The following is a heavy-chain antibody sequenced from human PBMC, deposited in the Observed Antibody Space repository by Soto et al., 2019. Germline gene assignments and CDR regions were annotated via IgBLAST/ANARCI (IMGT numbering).Heavy chain of an antibody. CDR3: ARAAAKPDCGGDCYPEGNCDY. CDR2: SYYSGST. D-gene: IGHD2-21*02. V-gene: IGHV4-30-4*01. Sequence: QVQLQESGPGLVKPSQTLSLTCTVSGGSISSGDYYLSWIRQPPGKGLEWIGHSYYSGSTYYNPSLQSRVTISVDRSKNQFYLKLSSVTAADTAVYYCARAAAKPDCGGDCYPEGNCDYWGQGTLVTVSS. CDR1: GGSISSGDYY. J-gene: IGHJ4*02.